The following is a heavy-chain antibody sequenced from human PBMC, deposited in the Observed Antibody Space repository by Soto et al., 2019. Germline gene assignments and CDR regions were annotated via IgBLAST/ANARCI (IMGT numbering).Heavy chain of an antibody. D-gene: IGHD2-8*01. J-gene: IGHJ5*02. CDR1: GYSFSNSG. Sequence: ASVKVSCKASGYSFSNSGFSWMRQAPGQGPEWMGWISTYNGNTNYAQKFQGRLSMTRDTSTTTAFMELTTLRSDDTAAYYCARDEYNNGRNWLNPWGQGTLVTVSS. V-gene: IGHV1-18*01. CDR2: ISTYNGNT. CDR3: ARDEYNNGRNWLNP.